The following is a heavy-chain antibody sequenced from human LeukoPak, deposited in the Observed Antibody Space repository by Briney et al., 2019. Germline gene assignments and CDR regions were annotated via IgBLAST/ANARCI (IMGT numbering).Heavy chain of an antibody. V-gene: IGHV1-8*01. Sequence: ASVKVSCKASGYTFTSFDINWVRQAARQGLEWMGWMRPGSGNTGYAESFQGRITLTRDTSTNTAFMELSSLTSEDTAVYYCARGYYYYYYMDVWGKGTTVTVSS. CDR3: ARGYYYYYYMDV. CDR2: MRPGSGNT. J-gene: IGHJ6*03. CDR1: GYTFTSFD.